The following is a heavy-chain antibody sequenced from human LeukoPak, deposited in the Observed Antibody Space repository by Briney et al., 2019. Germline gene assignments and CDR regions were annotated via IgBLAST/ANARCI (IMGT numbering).Heavy chain of an antibody. J-gene: IGHJ4*02. CDR2: IKQDGSEK. CDR1: GFTFSNYW. Sequence: PGGSLRLSCAASGFTFSNYWMTWVRQAPGKGLEWVANIKQDGSEKYYVDSVKGRFTISRDNAKNLLYLQMKSLRAEDTAVYYCARDEGAYTYGGQGTLVTVSS. D-gene: IGHD5-18*01. V-gene: IGHV3-7*01. CDR3: ARDEGAYTY.